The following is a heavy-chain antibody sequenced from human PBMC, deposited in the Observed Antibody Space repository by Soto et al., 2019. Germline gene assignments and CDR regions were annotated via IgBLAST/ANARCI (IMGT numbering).Heavy chain of an antibody. V-gene: IGHV3-23*01. Sequence: EVQLLESGGGLVQPGGSLRLSCAASGFSFSSYAMVWVRQAPGKGLEWVSFISARGGSLYFADSVKGRFTISRDNSKNVLSLEMNSLRAEDTATSFCAKGSIEYSASVDNWGQGTLVVVSS. CDR1: GFSFSSYA. D-gene: IGHD5-12*01. J-gene: IGHJ4*02. CDR3: AKGSIEYSASVDN. CDR2: ISARGGSL.